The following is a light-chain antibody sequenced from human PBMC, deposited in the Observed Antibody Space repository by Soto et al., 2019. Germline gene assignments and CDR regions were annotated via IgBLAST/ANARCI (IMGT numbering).Light chain of an antibody. V-gene: IGKV3-11*01. CDR3: QQRTG. CDR2: DAS. Sequence: EIVLTQSPATLSLSPGERATLSCRASQSVSSYLAWYQQKPGQAPRLLIYDASNRATGIPARFSGSGSGTDITLTISSLEPEDFAVYYCQQRTGFGGGTKVEIK. J-gene: IGKJ4*02. CDR1: QSVSSY.